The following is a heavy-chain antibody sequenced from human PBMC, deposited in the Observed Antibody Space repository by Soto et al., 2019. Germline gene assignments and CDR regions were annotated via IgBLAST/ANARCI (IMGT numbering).Heavy chain of an antibody. CDR3: ARAGGLGAVTVDY. Sequence: SETLSLTCTVSGGSISSYYWSWIRQPPGKGLEWIGYIYYSGSTNHNPSLKSRVTISVDTSKNQFSLKLSSVTAADTAVYYCARAGGLGAVTVDYWGQGTLVTVSS. CDR2: IYYSGST. V-gene: IGHV4-59*01. CDR1: GGSISSYY. J-gene: IGHJ4*02. D-gene: IGHD2-21*02.